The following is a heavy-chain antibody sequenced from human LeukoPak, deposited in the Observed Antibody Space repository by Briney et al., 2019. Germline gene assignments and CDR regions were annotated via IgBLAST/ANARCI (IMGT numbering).Heavy chain of an antibody. CDR2: ISSSSSYI. D-gene: IGHD4-17*01. J-gene: IGHJ4*02. CDR3: ARDIVSSFLKGATVTHVFDY. Sequence: GGSLRLSCAASGFTLSSYSMNWVRQAPGKGLEWVSSISSSSSYIYYADSVKGRFTISRDNAKNSLYLQMNSLRAEDTAVYYCARDIVSSFLKGATVTHVFDYWGQGTLVTVSS. CDR1: GFTLSSYS. V-gene: IGHV3-21*01.